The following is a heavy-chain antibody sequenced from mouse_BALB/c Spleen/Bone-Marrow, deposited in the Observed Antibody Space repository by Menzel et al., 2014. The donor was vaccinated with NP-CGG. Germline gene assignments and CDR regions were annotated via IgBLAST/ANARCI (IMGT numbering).Heavy chain of an antibody. CDR2: IYPGSGST. Sequence: VQLQQSGAELVRPGASVKLSCKTSGYIFTSYWIHWVKQRSGQGLEWIARIYPGSGSTYYNEKFEGKATLTADRSSSTAYMQLSSLKSEDSAVYFCASGVTTGWFVYWGQGTLVTVSA. CDR3: ASGVTTGWFVY. V-gene: IGHV1-76*01. J-gene: IGHJ3*01. CDR1: GYIFTSYW. D-gene: IGHD2-2*01.